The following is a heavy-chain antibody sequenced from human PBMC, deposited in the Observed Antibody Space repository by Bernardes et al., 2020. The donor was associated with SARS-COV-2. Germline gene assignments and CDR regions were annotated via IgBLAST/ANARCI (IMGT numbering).Heavy chain of an antibody. V-gene: IGHV3-48*02. CDR1: GFTFSSYS. CDR3: ARSYCGGDCIRYYYYYGMDV. CDR2: ISSSSSTI. Sequence: GSLRLSCAASGFTFSSYSMNWVRQAPGKGLEWVSYISSSSSTIYYADSVKGRFTISRDNAKNSLYLQMNSLRDEDTAVYYCARSYCGGDCIRYYYYYGMDVWGQGTTVTVSS. J-gene: IGHJ6*02. D-gene: IGHD2-21*02.